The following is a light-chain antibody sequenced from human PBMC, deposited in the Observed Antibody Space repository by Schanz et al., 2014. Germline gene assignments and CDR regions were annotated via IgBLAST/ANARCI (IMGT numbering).Light chain of an antibody. CDR2: SNV. CDR1: SSNIGANT. CDR3: AAWDDSLNGVV. V-gene: IGLV1-44*01. Sequence: QSVLTQPPSASGTPGQRVTISCSGSSSNIGANTVSWYQQVPGTAPKVVIYSNVQRPSGVPDRFSGSKSGTSASLAISGLQSEDEAHYYCAAWDDSLNGVVFGGGTKLTVL. J-gene: IGLJ2*01.